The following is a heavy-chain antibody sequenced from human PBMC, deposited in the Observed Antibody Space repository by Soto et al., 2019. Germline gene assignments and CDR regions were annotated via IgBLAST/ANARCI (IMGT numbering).Heavy chain of an antibody. CDR1: GGSISSSDYY. V-gene: IGHV4-39*01. CDR3: ARWGSNGWYFDY. Sequence: QLQLQESGPGLVKPSETLSLTCTVSGGSISSSDYYWGWIRQPPGKGLEWIGSIYYSGSTYYNTSLKSRVTVSVDTSKNQFSLELTSVNGADTAVYFCARWGSNGWYFDYWGQGTLVTVSS. J-gene: IGHJ4*02. CDR2: IYYSGST. D-gene: IGHD6-19*01.